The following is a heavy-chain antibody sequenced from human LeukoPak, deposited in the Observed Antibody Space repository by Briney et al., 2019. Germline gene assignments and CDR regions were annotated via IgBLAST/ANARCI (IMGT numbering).Heavy chain of an antibody. CDR2: INPSGGST. D-gene: IGHD7-27*01. CDR3: ARDGDLRYYYYYGMDV. Sequence: ASVKVSCKASGYTFTSYYMHWVRQAPGQGLEWMGIINPSGGSTSYAQKFQGRVTMTRDTSTSTVYMELSSLRSEDTAVYYCARDGDLRYYYYYGMDVWGQGTTVTVSS. J-gene: IGHJ6*02. V-gene: IGHV1-46*01. CDR1: GYTFTSYY.